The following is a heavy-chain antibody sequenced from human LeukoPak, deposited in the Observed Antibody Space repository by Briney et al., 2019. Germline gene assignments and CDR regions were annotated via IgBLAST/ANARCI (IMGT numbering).Heavy chain of an antibody. CDR1: GYTFTSYD. J-gene: IGHJ6*03. CDR2: MNPNSGNT. Sequence: GASVKVSCKASGYTFTSYDINWVRQATGQGLEWMGWMNPNSGNTGYAQKFQGRVTINRNSPITTAYMELSSLRSEDTAVYYCARGHYESSGYYYGSYYYYYMDVWGKGTTVTVSS. V-gene: IGHV1-8*03. CDR3: ARGHYESSGYYYGSYYYYYMDV. D-gene: IGHD3-22*01.